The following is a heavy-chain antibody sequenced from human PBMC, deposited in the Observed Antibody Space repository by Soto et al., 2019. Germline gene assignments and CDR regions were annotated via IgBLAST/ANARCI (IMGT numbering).Heavy chain of an antibody. CDR2: MNPNSGDT. V-gene: IGHV1-8*01. D-gene: IGHD6-19*01. CDR3: ARGTGSSDWRFSYYYMDV. J-gene: IGHJ6*02. CDR1: FTSYD. Sequence: QVQLVQSGAEVKKPGASVKVSCTFTSYDINWVRQATGQGLEWMAWMNPNSGDTRYAQKLPGRVTMTRNTSSFTAYMELSSLRSEDTAVYYCARGTGSSDWRFSYYYMDVWGQGTTVTVSS.